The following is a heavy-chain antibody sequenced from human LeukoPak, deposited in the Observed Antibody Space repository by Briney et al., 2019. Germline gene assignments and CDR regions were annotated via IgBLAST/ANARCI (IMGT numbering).Heavy chain of an antibody. V-gene: IGHV1-8*01. CDR2: MNPNSGNT. CDR3: ARASGSSSFCTFDY. D-gene: IGHD3-10*01. CDR1: GYTFTSYD. Sequence: GASVKVSCKASGYTFTSYDINWVRQATGQGLEWMGWMNPNSGNTGYAQKFQGRVTMTRNTSISTAYMELSSLRSEDTAVYYCARASGSSSFCTFDYWGQGTLVTVSS. J-gene: IGHJ4*02.